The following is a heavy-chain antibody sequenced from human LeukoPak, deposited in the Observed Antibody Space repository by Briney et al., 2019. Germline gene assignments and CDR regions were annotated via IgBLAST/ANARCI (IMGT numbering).Heavy chain of an antibody. D-gene: IGHD3-16*01. CDR2: IQTTGST. CDR1: SASSSIAY. CDR3: AKGRWRTPMISPYYFDL. J-gene: IGHJ4*02. Sequence: SEALSLTCTLSSASSSIAYWSWIRQPAGKGLEWIGRIQTTGSTHYNPSLQSRVTMSVDTSKNQFSLNLNSVTAADTAVYYCAKGRWRTPMISPYYFDLWGQGTLVTVSS. V-gene: IGHV4-4*07.